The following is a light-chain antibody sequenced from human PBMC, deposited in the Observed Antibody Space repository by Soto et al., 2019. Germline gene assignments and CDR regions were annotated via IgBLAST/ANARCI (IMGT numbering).Light chain of an antibody. Sequence: EIVMPQSRAPLSVSPIESSTLSGRASQSVSILLAWYQQKPGQAPRLLIYGASTRATGIPGRFSGSGSGTEFTLTISSLQSEDFAVYYCQQYNNYGTVGQGTKVDIK. V-gene: IGKV3-15*01. J-gene: IGKJ1*01. CDR2: GAS. CDR3: QQYNNYGT. CDR1: QSVSIL.